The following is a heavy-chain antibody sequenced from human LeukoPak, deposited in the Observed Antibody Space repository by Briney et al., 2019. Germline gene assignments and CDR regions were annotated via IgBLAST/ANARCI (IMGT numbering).Heavy chain of an antibody. CDR2: INWNGGST. J-gene: IGHJ4*02. CDR1: GFTFSSYG. V-gene: IGHV3-20*04. Sequence: GGSLRLSCAASGFTFSSYGMHWVRQAPGKGLEWVSGINWNGGSTGYADSVKGRFTISRDNAKNSLYLQMNSLRAEDTALYYCARVRVYYYDSSGYYNDHSYFDYWGQGTLVTVSS. CDR3: ARVRVYYYDSSGYYNDHSYFDY. D-gene: IGHD3-22*01.